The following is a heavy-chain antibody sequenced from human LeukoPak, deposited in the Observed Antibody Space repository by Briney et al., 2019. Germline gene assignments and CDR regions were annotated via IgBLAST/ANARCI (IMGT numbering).Heavy chain of an antibody. Sequence: GGSLRLSCAPSVFTFIIYLMSGVPEAPGRGLEGVANIKQGGSEKYYVDSVRGRFPISRENAKNSRYLQISSVRAEDTGVYYFARVVRVSSHYYYGMDGWVQATKVTVCS. V-gene: IGHV3-7*01. CDR3: ARVVRVSSHYYYGMDG. CDR1: VFTFIIYL. D-gene: IGHD4-23*01. CDR2: IKQGGSEK. J-gene: IGHJ6*02.